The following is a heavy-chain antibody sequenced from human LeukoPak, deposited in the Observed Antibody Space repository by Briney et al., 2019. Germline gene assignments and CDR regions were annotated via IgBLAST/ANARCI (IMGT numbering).Heavy chain of an antibody. V-gene: IGHV1-69*05. Sequence: GASVKVSCKASGGTFSSYAISWVRQAPGQGLEWMGGIIPIFGTASYAQKFQGRVTITTDESTSTAYMELSSLRSEDTAVYYCARDFHIAARPYYYYMDVWGKGTTVTVSS. CDR3: ARDFHIAARPYYYYMDV. CDR1: GGTFSSYA. J-gene: IGHJ6*03. CDR2: IIPIFGTA. D-gene: IGHD6-6*01.